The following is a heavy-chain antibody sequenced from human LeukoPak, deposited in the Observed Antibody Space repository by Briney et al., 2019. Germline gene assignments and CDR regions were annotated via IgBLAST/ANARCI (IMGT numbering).Heavy chain of an antibody. J-gene: IGHJ4*02. CDR2: ISYDGSNK. CDR1: GLTFSNYG. Sequence: GGSLRLSCAVSGLTFSNYGMHWVRQAPGKGLEWVAVISYDGSNKYYADSEKGRFTISRDNSKNTLYLQMNSLRAEDTAVYYCARDKTWYQGGDYWGQGTLVTVSS. D-gene: IGHD2-2*01. V-gene: IGHV3-30*03. CDR3: ARDKTWYQGGDY.